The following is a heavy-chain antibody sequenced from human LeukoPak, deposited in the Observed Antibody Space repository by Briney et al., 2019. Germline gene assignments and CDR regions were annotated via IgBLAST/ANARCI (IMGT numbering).Heavy chain of an antibody. V-gene: IGHV3-23*01. CDR3: AKRVGGTPDY. D-gene: IGHD1-26*01. CDR2: IGGNGVGK. CDR1: GFIFKNYA. J-gene: IGHJ4*02. Sequence: GGSLRLSCAPSGFIFKNYAMMWVRQAPGKGLEWVSAIGGNGVGKDYADSVKGRFTISRDNFKDTVYLEMNSLRVEDTALYYCAKRVGGTPDYWGLGTLVTVAS.